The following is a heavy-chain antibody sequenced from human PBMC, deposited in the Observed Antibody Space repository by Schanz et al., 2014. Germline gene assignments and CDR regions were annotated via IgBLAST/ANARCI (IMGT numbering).Heavy chain of an antibody. V-gene: IGHV3-21*02. D-gene: IGHD2-8*01. Sequence: EVQLVESGGGLVQPGGSVRLSCATSGFIFTSYSMHWVRQAPGKGLEWVSSISSSSNYYYYADSVKGRFTISRDAAKDSLFLQMTSLRADDTAVYFCAREYASTWFESNVMAGRIDNWGQGTLVTVSS. CDR2: ISSSSNYY. CDR3: AREYASTWFESNVMAGRIDN. CDR1: GFIFTSYS. J-gene: IGHJ4*02.